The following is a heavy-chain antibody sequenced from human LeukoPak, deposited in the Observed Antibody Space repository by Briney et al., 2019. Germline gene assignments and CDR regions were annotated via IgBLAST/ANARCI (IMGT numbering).Heavy chain of an antibody. D-gene: IGHD5-12*01. V-gene: IGHV3-48*03. CDR2: ISSSGSTI. J-gene: IGHJ4*02. CDR3: ARGTIVATISYFDY. Sequence: PGGSLRLSCAASGFTFSSYEMNWVRQAPGKGLEWVSYISSSGSTIYYADSVKGRFTISRDNAKNSLYLQMNSLRAEDTAVYYCARGTIVATISYFDYWGQGTLVTVSS. CDR1: GFTFSSYE.